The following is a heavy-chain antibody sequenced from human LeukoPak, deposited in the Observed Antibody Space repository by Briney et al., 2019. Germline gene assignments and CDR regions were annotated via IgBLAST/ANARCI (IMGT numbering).Heavy chain of an antibody. J-gene: IGHJ4*02. CDR2: ISGSGGST. CDR3: AILPGYSSGWYEVNY. Sequence: GGSLRLACAASGFTVSSYAVSWVRQAPGKGLEWVSGISGSGGSTYYADSVKGRFTISRDNSRNTLYLQINSPRAEDTAVYYCAILPGYSSGWYEVNYWGQGTLVTVSS. D-gene: IGHD6-13*01. V-gene: IGHV3-23*01. CDR1: GFTVSSYA.